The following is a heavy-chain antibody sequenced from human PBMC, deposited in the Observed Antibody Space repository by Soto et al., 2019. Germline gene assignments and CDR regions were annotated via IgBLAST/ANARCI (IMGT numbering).Heavy chain of an antibody. CDR1: GFSIASVGYY. V-gene: IGHV4-31*03. Sequence: SATLSLTCTLTGFSIASVGYYWTWICQPPGRGLEWIGYIYYSGSTYYNPSLNSRVTISVDTSRNQFSLKLSSVTAADTAVYYCASAPLYDYVWGSYRFTYYYGMDVWGQGT. CDR3: ASAPLYDYVWGSYRFTYYYGMDV. CDR2: IYYSGST. J-gene: IGHJ6*02. D-gene: IGHD3-16*02.